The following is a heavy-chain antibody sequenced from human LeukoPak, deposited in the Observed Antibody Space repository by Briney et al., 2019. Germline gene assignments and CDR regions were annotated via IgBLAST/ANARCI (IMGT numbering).Heavy chain of an antibody. CDR3: ARGDDESLDH. V-gene: IGHV3-74*01. D-gene: IGHD3-16*01. Sequence: GESLKISCAASGLTLGDHYMDWVRQAPGKGLVWVSRIYTDGSYTNYADSVKGRFTISRDNAKNTLSLHMNSLRAEDMAVYYCARGDDESLDHWGQGTLVTVSS. J-gene: IGHJ4*02. CDR1: GLTLGDHY. CDR2: IYTDGSYT.